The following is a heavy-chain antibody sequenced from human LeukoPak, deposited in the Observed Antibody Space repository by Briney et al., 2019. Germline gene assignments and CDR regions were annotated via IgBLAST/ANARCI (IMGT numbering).Heavy chain of an antibody. CDR2: ISWNSGSI. CDR1: GFTFDDYA. V-gene: IGHV3-9*01. CDR3: AKDKEGGYYDSSGYPYAFDI. J-gene: IGHJ3*02. D-gene: IGHD3-22*01. Sequence: GGSLRLSCAASGFTFDDYAMHWVRQAPGKGLEWVSGISWNSGSIGYADSVKGRFTISRDNAKNSLYLQMNSLRAEDTALYYCAKDKEGGYYDSSGYPYAFDIWGQGTMVTVSS.